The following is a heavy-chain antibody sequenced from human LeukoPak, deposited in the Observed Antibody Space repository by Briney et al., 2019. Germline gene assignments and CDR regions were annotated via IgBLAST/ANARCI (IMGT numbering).Heavy chain of an antibody. D-gene: IGHD6-13*01. Sequence: GGSLRLSCGASGFTFSSYGMHWVRQAPGKGLEWVAFIRYDGSNKYYADSVKGRFTISRDNAKNSLYLQMNSLRAEDTAVYYCAREGRIAAAGIFNWFDPWGQGTLVTVSS. CDR2: IRYDGSNK. V-gene: IGHV3-30*02. CDR1: GFTFSSYG. CDR3: AREGRIAAAGIFNWFDP. J-gene: IGHJ5*02.